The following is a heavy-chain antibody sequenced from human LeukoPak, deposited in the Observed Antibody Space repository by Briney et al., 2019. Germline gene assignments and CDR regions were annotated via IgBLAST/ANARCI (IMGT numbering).Heavy chain of an antibody. CDR3: ARGRVLLWFGELPDFDY. Sequence: TLSLTCTVSGGSISSGSYYWSWIRQPAGKGLEWIGRIYTSGSTNYNPSLKSRVTISVDTSKNQFSLKLSSVTAADTAVYYCARGRVLLWFGELPDFDYWGQGTLVTVSS. CDR2: IYTSGST. J-gene: IGHJ4*02. V-gene: IGHV4-61*02. D-gene: IGHD3-10*01. CDR1: GGSISSGSYY.